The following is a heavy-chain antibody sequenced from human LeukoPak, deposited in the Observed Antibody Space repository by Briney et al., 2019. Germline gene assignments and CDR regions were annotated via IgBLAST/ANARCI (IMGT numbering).Heavy chain of an antibody. CDR3: AKGRDFWSGYFPFDY. Sequence: GGSLRLSCAGSGFTFSSYAMSWVRQAPGKGLEWVSAISGSGGSTYYADSVKGRFTISRDNSKNTLYLQMNSLRAEDTAVYYCAKGRDFWSGYFPFDYWGQGTLVTVSS. CDR2: ISGSGGST. V-gene: IGHV3-23*01. D-gene: IGHD3-3*01. J-gene: IGHJ4*02. CDR1: GFTFSSYA.